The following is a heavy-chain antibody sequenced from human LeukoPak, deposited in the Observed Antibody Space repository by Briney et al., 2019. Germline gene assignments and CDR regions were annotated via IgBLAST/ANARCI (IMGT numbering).Heavy chain of an antibody. CDR3: ARDRSGSSPYYFDS. Sequence: PGGSLRLSCAASGFTFSDYSMNWVRQAPGKGLEWVSSISSRSAYIHYTDSVKGRFNISRDNAENSLYLQMNNLRADDTAVYYCARDRSGSSPYYFDSWGQGPLVTVSS. CDR1: GFTFSDYS. CDR2: ISSRSAYI. V-gene: IGHV3-21*01. J-gene: IGHJ4*02. D-gene: IGHD1-26*01.